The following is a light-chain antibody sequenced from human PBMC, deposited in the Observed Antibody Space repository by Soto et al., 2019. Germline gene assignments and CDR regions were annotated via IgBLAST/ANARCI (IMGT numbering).Light chain of an antibody. CDR2: GVS. Sequence: EIVLTQSPATLSLSPGERATLSCGASQSVSGNYLAWYQQKPGQAPRLLIYGVSSRATGIPDRFSGSGSGTDFTLTISRLEPEDFAVYYCQQYGSSPRTFGQGTKVDIK. J-gene: IGKJ1*01. CDR3: QQYGSSPRT. V-gene: IGKV3-20*01. CDR1: QSVSGNY.